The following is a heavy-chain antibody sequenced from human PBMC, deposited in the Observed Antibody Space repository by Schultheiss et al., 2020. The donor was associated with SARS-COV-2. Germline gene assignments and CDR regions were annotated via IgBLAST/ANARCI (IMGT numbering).Heavy chain of an antibody. CDR1: GFTFNTYA. CDR2: IGPGGGNR. Sequence: GGSLRLSCAASGFTFNTYATTWVRQAPGKGLEWVSVIGPGGGNRYYADSVKGRSTISRDNSKNTLYLQMNSLRAEDTAVYYCARDSGSGYSPRGIDYWGQGTLVTVSS. CDR3: ARDSGSGYSPRGIDY. V-gene: IGHV3-23*01. D-gene: IGHD5-18*01. J-gene: IGHJ4*02.